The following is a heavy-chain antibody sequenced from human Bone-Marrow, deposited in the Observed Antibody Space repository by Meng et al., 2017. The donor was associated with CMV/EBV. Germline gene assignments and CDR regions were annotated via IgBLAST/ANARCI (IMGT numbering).Heavy chain of an antibody. D-gene: IGHD1-26*01. CDR2: TYYWSKWYT. Sequence: SETLSLTCAISGDSVSSNSAAWHWIRQSPSRGLERLGRTYYWSKWYTDYAVSVKSRITINPDTSKNQFSLQLNSVTPEDTAVCYCARDRLGGSYNRAFDIWGQGTMVTVSS. V-gene: IGHV6-1*01. J-gene: IGHJ3*02. CDR1: GDSVSSNSAA. CDR3: ARDRLGGSYNRAFDI.